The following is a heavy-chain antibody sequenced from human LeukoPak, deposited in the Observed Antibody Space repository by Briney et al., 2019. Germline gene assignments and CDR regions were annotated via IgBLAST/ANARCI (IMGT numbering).Heavy chain of an antibody. CDR1: GFTFSSYS. CDR2: ISSSSSTI. J-gene: IGHJ4*02. V-gene: IGHV3-48*04. D-gene: IGHD1-26*01. Sequence: PGGSLRLSCAASGFTFSSYSMNWIRQAPGKGLEWVSYISSSSSTIYYADSVKGRFTISRDNAKNSLYLQMNSLRAEDTAVYYCARDKVGADRLGFDYWGQGTLVTVSS. CDR3: ARDKVGADRLGFDY.